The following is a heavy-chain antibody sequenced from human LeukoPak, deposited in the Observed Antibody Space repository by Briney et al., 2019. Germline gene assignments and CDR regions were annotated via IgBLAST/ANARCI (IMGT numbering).Heavy chain of an antibody. CDR2: ISSSSTTI. CDR3: ARSRGSDY. D-gene: IGHD5-12*01. V-gene: IGHV3-48*02. Sequence: PGGSLRLSCAASGXTLSSYNMNWVRQAPGKGLECVSYISSSSTTIYYADSVEGRFTISRDNAKNSLYLQMNSLRDEDTAVYYCARSRGSDYWGQGTLVTVSS. CDR1: GXTLSSYN. J-gene: IGHJ4*02.